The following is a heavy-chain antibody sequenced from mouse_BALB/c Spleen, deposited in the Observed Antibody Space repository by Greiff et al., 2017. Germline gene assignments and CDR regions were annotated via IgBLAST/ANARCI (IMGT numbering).Heavy chain of an antibody. CDR3: ARGYGYDWYFDV. V-gene: IGHV14-3*02. Sequence: EVQLQQSGAELVKPGASVKLSCTASGFNIKDTYMHWVKQRPEQGLEWIGRIDPANGNTKYDPKFQGKATITADTSSNTAYLQLSSLTSEDTAVYYCARGYGYDWYFDVWGAGTTVTVSS. J-gene: IGHJ1*01. CDR1: GFNIKDTY. D-gene: IGHD2-2*01. CDR2: IDPANGNT.